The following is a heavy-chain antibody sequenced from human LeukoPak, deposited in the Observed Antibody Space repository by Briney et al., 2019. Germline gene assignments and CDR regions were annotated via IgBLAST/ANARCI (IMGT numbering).Heavy chain of an antibody. Sequence: SVKVSFKASGYTFTGYYMHWVRQAPGQGLEWMGGIIPIFGTANYAQKFQGRVTITADESTSTAYMELSSLRSEDTAVYYCARGGHGPAYWGQGTLVTVSS. D-gene: IGHD1-26*01. CDR3: ARGGHGPAY. CDR1: GYTFTGYY. J-gene: IGHJ4*02. CDR2: IIPIFGTA. V-gene: IGHV1-69*13.